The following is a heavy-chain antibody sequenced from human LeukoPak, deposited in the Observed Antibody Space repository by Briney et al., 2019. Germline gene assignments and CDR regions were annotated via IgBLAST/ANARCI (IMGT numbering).Heavy chain of an antibody. CDR3: ARVSGGSYTLDY. Sequence: ASVKVSCKASGGTFSSYAISWVRQAPGQGLEWMGGIIPIFGTANYAQKFQGRVTITADESTSTAYMELSSLRSEHTAVYYCARVSGGSYTLDYWGQGTLVTVSS. J-gene: IGHJ4*02. CDR2: IIPIFGTA. V-gene: IGHV1-69*13. D-gene: IGHD1-26*01. CDR1: GGTFSSYA.